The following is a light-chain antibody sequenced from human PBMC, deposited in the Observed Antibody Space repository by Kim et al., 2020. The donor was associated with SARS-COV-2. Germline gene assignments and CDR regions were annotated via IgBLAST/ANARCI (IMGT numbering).Light chain of an antibody. J-gene: IGKJ1*01. V-gene: IGKV1-5*03. CDR2: KAS. Sequence: DIQMTQSPSTLSASVGDRVTITCRASQSISSWLAWYQQKPGKVPKLLIYKASSLQSGVPSRFSGSGSGTEFTLTISSLQPDDFATYYCQQYFAYRSFGQGTKVDIK. CDR3: QQYFAYRS. CDR1: QSISSW.